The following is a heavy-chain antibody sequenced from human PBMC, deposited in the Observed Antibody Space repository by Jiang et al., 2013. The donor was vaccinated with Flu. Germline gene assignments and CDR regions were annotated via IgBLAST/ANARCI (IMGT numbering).Heavy chain of an antibody. CDR2: IYYRGST. V-gene: IGHV4-59*08. CDR3: ARLLSNTVVTQPYYFDY. J-gene: IGHJ4*02. D-gene: IGHD2-21*02. CDR1: GGSISSYY. Sequence: GSGLVKPSETLSLTCTVSGGSISSYYWSWIRQPPGKGLECIGYIYYRGSTHYNPSLKSRVTISVDSSKNQFSLKLSSVTAADTAVYYCARLLSNTVVTQPYYFDYWGQGTLVT.